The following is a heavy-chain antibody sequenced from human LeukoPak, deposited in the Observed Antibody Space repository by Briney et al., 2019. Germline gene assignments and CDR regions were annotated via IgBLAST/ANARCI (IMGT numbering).Heavy chain of an antibody. V-gene: IGHV4-34*01. D-gene: IGHD1-26*01. J-gene: IGHJ4*02. Sequence: SETLSLTCAVYGGSFSGYYWSWIRQPPGKGLEWIGEINHSGSTNYNPSLKSRVTISVDTSKNQFSLKLSSVTAADTAVYYCAGHSGYFDYWGRGTLVTVSS. CDR2: INHSGST. CDR1: GGSFSGYY. CDR3: AGHSGYFDY.